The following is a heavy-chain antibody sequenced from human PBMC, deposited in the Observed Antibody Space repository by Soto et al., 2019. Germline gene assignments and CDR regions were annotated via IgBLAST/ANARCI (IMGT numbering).Heavy chain of an antibody. Sequence: GGSLRLSCAASGFTFSSYAMSWVRQAPGKGLEWVSAISGSGGSTYYADSVKGRFTISRDNSKNTLYLQMNSLRAEDTAVYYCAKDLSLFGELLRGLFDYWGQGTLVTVSS. CDR1: GFTFSSYA. V-gene: IGHV3-23*01. D-gene: IGHD3-10*02. J-gene: IGHJ4*02. CDR3: AKDLSLFGELLRGLFDY. CDR2: ISGSGGST.